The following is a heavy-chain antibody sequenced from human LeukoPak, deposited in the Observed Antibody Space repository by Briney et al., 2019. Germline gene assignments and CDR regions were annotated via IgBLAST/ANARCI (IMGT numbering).Heavy chain of an antibody. CDR3: ARVAGSGSYGTFDY. CDR2: IIPIFGTA. J-gene: IGHJ4*02. V-gene: IGHV1-69*13. CDR1: GGTFSSYA. D-gene: IGHD1-26*01. Sequence: SVSVSCKASGGTFSSYAISWVRQAPGQGLEWMGGIIPIFGTANYAQKFQGRVTITADESTSTAYMELSSLRSEDTAVYYCARVAGSGSYGTFDYWGQGTLVTVSS.